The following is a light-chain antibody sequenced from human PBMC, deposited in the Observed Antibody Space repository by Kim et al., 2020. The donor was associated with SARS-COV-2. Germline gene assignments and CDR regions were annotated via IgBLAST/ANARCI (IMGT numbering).Light chain of an antibody. Sequence: GRRVFRSCSGSGSSIGISYVFWYQQFPGTAPRLLIYNTNQWPSGVPDRFSGSKSGTSASLAISGLRSEDEADYYCAAWDDSVTGRVFGGGTQRPS. CDR2: NTN. CDR3: AAWDDSVTGRV. V-gene: IGLV1-47*01. CDR1: GSSIGISY. J-gene: IGLJ3*02.